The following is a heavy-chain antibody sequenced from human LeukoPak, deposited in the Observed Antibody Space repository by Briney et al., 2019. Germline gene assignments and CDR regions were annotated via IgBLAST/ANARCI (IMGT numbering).Heavy chain of an antibody. CDR2: INHSGST. CDR3: AREFFSYSSSWYFDH. V-gene: IGHV4-34*01. J-gene: IGHJ4*02. CDR1: GGSFSGYY. D-gene: IGHD6-13*01. Sequence: SETLSLTCAVYGGSFSGYYWSWIRQPPGKGLEWIGEINHSGSTNYNPSLKSRVTISVDTSKNQFSLKLSSVTAADTAVYYCAREFFSYSSSWYFDHWGQGTLVTVSS.